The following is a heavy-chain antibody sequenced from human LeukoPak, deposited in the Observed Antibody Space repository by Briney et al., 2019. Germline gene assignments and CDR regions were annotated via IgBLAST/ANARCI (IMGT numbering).Heavy chain of an antibody. J-gene: IGHJ4*02. Sequence: SETLSLTCAVYGGSFSGYYWSWIRQPPGKGLEWIGEINHSGSTNYNPSLKSRVTISVDTSKNQFSLKLSSVPAADTGVYYCARGASKREGYNEEWGQGTLVTVSS. D-gene: IGHD5-24*01. CDR1: GGSFSGYY. CDR2: INHSGST. CDR3: ARGASKREGYNEE. V-gene: IGHV4-34*01.